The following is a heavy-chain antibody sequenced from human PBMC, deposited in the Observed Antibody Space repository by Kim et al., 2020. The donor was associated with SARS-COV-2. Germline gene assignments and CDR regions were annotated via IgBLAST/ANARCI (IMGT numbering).Heavy chain of an antibody. V-gene: IGHV3-74*01. D-gene: IGHD2-2*01. J-gene: IGHJ5*02. Sequence: GGSLRLSCAASGFTFSGYWMHWVRQAPGKGLVWVSRINSDGSSTTYADSVKGRFTISRDNAKNTLYLQMNGLRAEDTAVYYCARDPYSSTLIGSGLFDPWGQGTLVTVSS. CDR3: ARDPYSSTLIGSGLFDP. CDR1: GFTFSGYW. CDR2: INSDGSST.